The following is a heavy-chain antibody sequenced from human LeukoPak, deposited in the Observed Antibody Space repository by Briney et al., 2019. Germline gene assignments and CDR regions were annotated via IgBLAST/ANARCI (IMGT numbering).Heavy chain of an antibody. CDR3: ARDRAAAGTNYFDP. D-gene: IGHD6-13*01. CDR1: GGXISSGNC. CDR2: IYHTGST. Sequence: PSGTLSLTCAVSGGXISSGNCWNWVRQPPGKGLEWIGEIYHTGSTNYDPSLKGRVTISVDKSKNHFSLKLSSVTAADTAVYYCARDRAAAGTNYFDPWGQGTLVTVSS. V-gene: IGHV4-4*02. J-gene: IGHJ5*02.